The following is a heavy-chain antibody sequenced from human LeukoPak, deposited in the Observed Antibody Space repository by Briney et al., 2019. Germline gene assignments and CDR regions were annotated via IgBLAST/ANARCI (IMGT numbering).Heavy chain of an antibody. V-gene: IGHV4-4*07. Sequence: SETLSLTCTVSGGSISSYYWSWIRQPAGKGLEWIGRIYISGSTNYNPSLKSRVTMSVDTSKNQFSLKLSSVTAADTAVYYCARTRYDYYDSSGEVSYYMDVWGKGTTVTISS. J-gene: IGHJ6*03. CDR2: IYISGST. CDR3: ARTRYDYYDSSGEVSYYMDV. CDR1: GGSISSYY. D-gene: IGHD3-22*01.